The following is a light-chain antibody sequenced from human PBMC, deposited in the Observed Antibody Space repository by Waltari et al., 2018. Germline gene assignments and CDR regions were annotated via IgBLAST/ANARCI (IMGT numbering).Light chain of an antibody. CDR2: GVS. V-gene: IGLV2-14*03. CDR1: IIDIGFYNF. J-gene: IGLJ3*02. CDR3: SSYTSTSSPWV. Sequence: QSALTQPASVSGSPGPSITISCPGTIIDIGFYNFVSWYQQHPHKAPKLVIYGVSNRPSGVSNRFSGSKSGNTASLTISGLQAEDEADYYCSSYTSTSSPWVFGGGTKLTVL.